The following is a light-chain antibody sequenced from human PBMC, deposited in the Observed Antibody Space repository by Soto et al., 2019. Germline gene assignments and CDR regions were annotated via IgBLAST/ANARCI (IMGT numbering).Light chain of an antibody. CDR3: QRYDSPPPT. CDR2: DAF. Sequence: DIQMTQSPPTLSASVGDRVTITCRASQSVDNWLAWYQRKPGKAPELLIYDAFSLKSGVSSRFSGSRSGTEFALTISSLQPDDSATYYCQRYDSPPPTFGQGTKVDI. CDR1: QSVDNW. V-gene: IGKV1-5*01. J-gene: IGKJ1*01.